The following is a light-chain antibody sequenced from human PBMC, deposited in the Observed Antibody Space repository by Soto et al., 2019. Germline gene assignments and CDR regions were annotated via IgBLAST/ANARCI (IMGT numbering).Light chain of an antibody. Sequence: QSALTQPPSASGSPGQSVTISCTGTSSDVGGYNYVSWYQQHPGKAPKLLIHDVSKRPSGVPDRFSGSKSGNAASPTVSGLQAEDEADYYCGSYAGSKGVVFGGGTKVTVL. CDR3: GSYAGSKGVV. J-gene: IGLJ2*01. CDR2: DVS. CDR1: SSDVGGYNY. V-gene: IGLV2-8*01.